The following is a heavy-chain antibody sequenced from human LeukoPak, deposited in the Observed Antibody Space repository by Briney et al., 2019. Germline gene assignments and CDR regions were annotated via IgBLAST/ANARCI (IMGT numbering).Heavy chain of an antibody. V-gene: IGHV1-46*01. CDR2: INPSGGST. J-gene: IGHJ5*02. CDR3: AAEGMTTWFDP. CDR1: GYTFTSYY. D-gene: IGHD4-11*01. Sequence: GASVKVSCKASGYTFTSYYMHWVRQAPGQGLEWMGIINPSGGSTSYAQKFQGRVTITRDMSTSTAYMELSGLRSEDTAVYYCAAEGMTTWFDPWGQGTLVTVSS.